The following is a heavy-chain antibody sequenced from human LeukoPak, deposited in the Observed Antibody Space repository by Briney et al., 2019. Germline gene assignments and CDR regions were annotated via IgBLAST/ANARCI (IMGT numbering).Heavy chain of an antibody. Sequence: ASVKVSCKASGYTFNSNYIHWVRQAPGQGLEWMGMIYPRYGSTSYAQKFQGRVTVTRDTSTSTVYMELSSLRSEDTAVYYCARDFTIFGVVTATFDYWGQGTLVTVSS. J-gene: IGHJ4*02. CDR1: GYTFNSNY. V-gene: IGHV1-46*02. CDR3: ARDFTIFGVVTATFDY. D-gene: IGHD3-3*01. CDR2: IYPRYGST.